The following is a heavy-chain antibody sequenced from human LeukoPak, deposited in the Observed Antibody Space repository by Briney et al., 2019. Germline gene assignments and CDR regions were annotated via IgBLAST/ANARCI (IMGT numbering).Heavy chain of an antibody. CDR1: GYSISSGYY. CDR3: ARRLEYSSGWYGNDAFDI. V-gene: IGHV4-38-2*01. J-gene: IGHJ3*02. CDR2: IYHSGST. D-gene: IGHD6-19*01. Sequence: PSETLSLTCAVSGYSISSGYYWGWIRQPPGKGLEWIGSIYHSGSTYYNPSLKSRVTISVDTSKNQFSLKLSSVTAAGTAVYYCARRLEYSSGWYGNDAFDIWGQGTMVTVSS.